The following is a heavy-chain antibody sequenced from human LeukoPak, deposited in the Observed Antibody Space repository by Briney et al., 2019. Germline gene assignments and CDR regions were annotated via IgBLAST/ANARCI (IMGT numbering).Heavy chain of an antibody. CDR1: GASVTSHH. D-gene: IGHD3-22*01. J-gene: IGHJ4*02. V-gene: IGHV4-4*07. CDR3: TRDESSRDDSGGYHY. CDR2: VHFSGNT. Sequence: PSETLSLTCAVSGASVTSHHWAWIRQPAGKGLEWVGRVHFSGNTNYNPSLRSRVAISLDKSKNELSLTLKSVSAADTAYYCTRDESSRDDSGGYHYWGRGVLVTVSS.